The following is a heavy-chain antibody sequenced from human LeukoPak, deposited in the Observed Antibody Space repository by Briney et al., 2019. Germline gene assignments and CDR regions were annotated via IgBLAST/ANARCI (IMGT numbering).Heavy chain of an antibody. CDR3: ARVKGSGSSWSDAFDI. CDR2: IYTSVST. CDR1: GGSISNSF. Sequence: PSETLSLTCAVSGGSISNSFWNWIRQPPGKGLEWIGRIYTSVSTNYNPSLKSRVTMSVDTSKNQFSLKLSSVTAADTAVYYCARVKGSGSSWSDAFDIWGQGTMVTVSS. J-gene: IGHJ3*02. V-gene: IGHV4-4*07. D-gene: IGHD6-13*01.